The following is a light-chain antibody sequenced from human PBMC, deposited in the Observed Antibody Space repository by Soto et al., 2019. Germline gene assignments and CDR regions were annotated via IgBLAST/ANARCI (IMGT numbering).Light chain of an antibody. Sequence: EIVLTQSPATLSLSLGERAPLSCRASQTVGSYLAWYQQKPGQAPRLLIYDASNRATGIPARFSGSGSGTDFTLTISRLEPEDFAVYYCQQYGSSGTFGQGTKVDI. CDR1: QTVGSY. V-gene: IGKV3-20*01. CDR3: QQYGSSGT. CDR2: DAS. J-gene: IGKJ1*01.